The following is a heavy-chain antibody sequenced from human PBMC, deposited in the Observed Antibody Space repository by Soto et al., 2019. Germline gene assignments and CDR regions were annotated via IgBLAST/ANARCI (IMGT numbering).Heavy chain of an antibody. Sequence: QVQLVQSGAEVKKPGSSVKVSCKASGGTFSSYAISWVRQAPGQGLEWMGGIIPIFGTANYAQKFQGRVTITADKSTSTAYMELSSLRAEDTAVYYCARGPVVDTAMVPDYYYYGMDVWGQGTTVTVSS. D-gene: IGHD5-18*01. J-gene: IGHJ6*02. CDR1: GGTFSSYA. CDR2: IIPIFGTA. V-gene: IGHV1-69*06. CDR3: ARGPVVDTAMVPDYYYYGMDV.